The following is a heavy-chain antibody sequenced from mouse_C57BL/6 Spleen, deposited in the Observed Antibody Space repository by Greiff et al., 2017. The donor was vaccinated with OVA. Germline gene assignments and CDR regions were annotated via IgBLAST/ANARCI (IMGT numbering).Heavy chain of an antibody. D-gene: IGHD1-1*01. V-gene: IGHV14-4*01. CDR3: TTRTTVVAPYYFDY. CDR1: GFNIKDDY. J-gene: IGHJ2*01. CDR2: IDPENGDT. Sequence: VQLQQSGAELVRPGASVKLSCTASGFNIKDDYMHWVKQRPEQGLEWIGWIDPENGDTEYASKFQGKATLTADTSSNTAYLQLSSLTSEDTAVYYCTTRTTVVAPYYFDYWGQGTTLTVSS.